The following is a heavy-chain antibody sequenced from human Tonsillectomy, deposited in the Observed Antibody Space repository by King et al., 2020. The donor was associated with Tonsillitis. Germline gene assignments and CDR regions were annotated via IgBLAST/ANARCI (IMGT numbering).Heavy chain of an antibody. J-gene: IGHJ4*02. CDR2: ISGGGTST. D-gene: IGHD5-12*01. V-gene: IGHV3-23*04. CDR1: GFTFSSYA. Sequence: VQLVESRGGLVQPGESLRLSCAVSGFTFSSYAMSWVRQAPGKGLEWVSVISGGGTSTHYADSVKGRFTISRDNSKNTLYLQMNSLRAEDTAVYYCAKQGGYSGYDHIDYWGQGTLVTVSS. CDR3: AKQGGYSGYDHIDY.